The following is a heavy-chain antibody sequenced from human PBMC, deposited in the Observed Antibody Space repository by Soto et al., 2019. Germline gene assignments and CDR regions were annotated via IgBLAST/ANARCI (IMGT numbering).Heavy chain of an antibody. V-gene: IGHV3-48*02. CDR3: ARDWGVYAADIRTHIPHLDS. CDR1: GFTFSSNG. J-gene: IGHJ4*02. CDR2: ISIGSSTI. Sequence: EVQLVESGGGLVQPGGSLRLSCEASGFTFSSNGMNWVRQAPGKGLEWVSFISIGSSTINYADSVRGRFTISRDNAKNSLYLQMNSLRDEDPAVYYCARDWGVYAADIRTHIPHLDSWGQGTLVTVSS. D-gene: IGHD2-2*01.